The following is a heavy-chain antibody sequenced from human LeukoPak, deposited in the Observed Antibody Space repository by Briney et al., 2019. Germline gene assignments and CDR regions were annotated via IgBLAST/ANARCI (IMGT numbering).Heavy chain of an antibody. J-gene: IGHJ4*02. Sequence: XGSLRLSCAASGLTFNNAWMSWVRQASGEGLEWVGRIRSRSAGGTTDYGAPVKGRFTISRDDSKNTLYLQMNSLKTEDTAVYYCSTGGGTHDYWGQGTLVTVSS. CDR2: IRSRSAGGTT. CDR3: STGGGTHDY. V-gene: IGHV3-15*01. D-gene: IGHD2-15*01. CDR1: GLTFNNAW.